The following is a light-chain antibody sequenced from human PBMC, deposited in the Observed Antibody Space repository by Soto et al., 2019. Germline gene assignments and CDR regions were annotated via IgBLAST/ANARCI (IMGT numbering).Light chain of an antibody. J-gene: IGLJ1*01. CDR1: ISDVGSYNY. V-gene: IGLV2-14*03. CDR2: DVS. Sequence: QSGLTQAAAGSGSPGKSITISCTGTISDVGSYNYVSWYQQYPGKAPKLMIYDVSTRPSGVSDRFSGSKSGNTASLTISGLRAEDEADYYCGSYTTSSNHVFGTGTKV. CDR3: GSYTTSSNHV.